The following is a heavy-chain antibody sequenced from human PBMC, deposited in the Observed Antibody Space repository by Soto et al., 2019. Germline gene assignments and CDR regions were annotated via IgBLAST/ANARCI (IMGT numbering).Heavy chain of an antibody. CDR1: DGSISRSNYF. Sequence: NPSETLSLTCTVHDGSISRSNYFWCWILHPPGKGLEWIGSMYYSGSTYYNPSLKSRVTISVDTSKNQFSLKLSSVTAADTAMYYCARQGYRTIWYIHGFDSWGQGTRVNV. D-gene: IGHD6-13*01. CDR2: MYYSGST. J-gene: IGHJ5*01. V-gene: IGHV4-39*01. CDR3: ARQGYRTIWYIHGFDS.